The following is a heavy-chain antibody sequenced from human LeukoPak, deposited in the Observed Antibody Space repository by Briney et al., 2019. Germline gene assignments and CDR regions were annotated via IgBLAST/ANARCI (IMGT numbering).Heavy chain of an antibody. J-gene: IGHJ4*02. Sequence: PGGSLRLSCAASGFTFRRYWMSWARQASGKGLEWVANINQDGSEKYYVDSVKGRFTISRDNAKNSLCLQMNSLRAEDTAVYYCVGLGENYWGQGTLVTVSS. D-gene: IGHD3-10*01. CDR2: INQDGSEK. CDR1: GFTFRRYW. V-gene: IGHV3-7*02. CDR3: VGLGENY.